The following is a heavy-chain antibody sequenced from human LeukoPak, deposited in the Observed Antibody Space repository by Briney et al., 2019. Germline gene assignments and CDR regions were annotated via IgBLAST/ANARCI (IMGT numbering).Heavy chain of an antibody. J-gene: IGHJ4*02. V-gene: IGHV4-4*07. D-gene: IGHD3-10*01. Sequence: SETLSLTCTVSGGSISSYYWSWVRQPAGKGLEWIGRIYTSGNTNYNPSLKSRVTISVDTSKNQFSLKLSSVTAADTAVYYCARDRDYYGSGSYYPSSVFDYWGQGTLVTVSS. CDR2: IYTSGNT. CDR1: GGSISSYY. CDR3: ARDRDYYGSGSYYPSSVFDY.